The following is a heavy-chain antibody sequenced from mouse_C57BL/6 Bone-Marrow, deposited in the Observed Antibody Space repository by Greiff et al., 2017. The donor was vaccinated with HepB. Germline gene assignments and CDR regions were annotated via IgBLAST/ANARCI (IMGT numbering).Heavy chain of an antibody. D-gene: IGHD2-3*01. CDR3: TTGGWLGCSWFAY. V-gene: IGHV14-4*01. Sequence: VQLQPSGAELVRPGASVKLSCTASGFNIKDDYMHWVKQRPEQGLEWIGWIDPENGDTEYASKFQGKATITADTSYNTAYLQISILTSEDTAVYYCTTGGWLGCSWFAYWGQGTLVTVSA. CDR2: IDPENGDT. J-gene: IGHJ3*01. CDR1: GFNIKDDY.